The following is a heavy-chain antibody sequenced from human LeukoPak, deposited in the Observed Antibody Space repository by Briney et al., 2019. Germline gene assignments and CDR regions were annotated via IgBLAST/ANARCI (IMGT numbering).Heavy chain of an antibody. CDR2: IYYSGST. CDR1: GGSISSYY. CDR3: ARDNPHNYYDGSGYSYWYFDL. V-gene: IGHV4-59*01. J-gene: IGHJ2*01. D-gene: IGHD3-22*01. Sequence: PSETLSLTCTVSGGSISSYYWSWIRQPPGKGLEWIGYIYYSGSTNYNPSLKSRVTISVDTSKNQFSLKLSSVTAADTAVYYCARDNPHNYYDGSGYSYWYFDLWGRGTLVTVSS.